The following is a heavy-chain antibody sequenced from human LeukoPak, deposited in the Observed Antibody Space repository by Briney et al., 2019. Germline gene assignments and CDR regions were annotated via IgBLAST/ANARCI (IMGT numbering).Heavy chain of an antibody. D-gene: IGHD3-10*01. CDR2: INHSGST. Sequence: ASETLSLTCAVYGGSFGGYYWSWIRQPPGKGLEWIGEINHSGSTNYNPSLKSRVTVSVDTSKNQFSLKLSSVTAADTAVYYCARDKMVRGVIITWFDPWGQGTLVTVSS. J-gene: IGHJ5*02. CDR3: ARDKMVRGVIITWFDP. CDR1: GGSFGGYY. V-gene: IGHV4-34*01.